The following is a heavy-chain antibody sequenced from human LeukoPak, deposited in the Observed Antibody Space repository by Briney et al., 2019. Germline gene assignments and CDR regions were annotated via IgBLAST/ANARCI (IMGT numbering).Heavy chain of an antibody. Sequence: ASVKVSCKASGYTFTGYYMHWVRQAPGQGLEWMGWINPNSGGTNYAQKFQGRVTMIRDTSISTAYMELSRLRSDDTAVYYCAREYCSSTSCFPFDYWGQGTLVTVSS. D-gene: IGHD2-2*01. J-gene: IGHJ4*02. CDR1: GYTFTGYY. V-gene: IGHV1-2*02. CDR3: AREYCSSTSCFPFDY. CDR2: INPNSGGT.